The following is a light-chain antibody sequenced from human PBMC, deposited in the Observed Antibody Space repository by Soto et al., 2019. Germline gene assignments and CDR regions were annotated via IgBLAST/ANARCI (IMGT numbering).Light chain of an antibody. CDR2: QLS. Sequence: DVVLTQSPLSLPVTPGQPASISCRSSQSLVHSDGTTYLNWFQQRPGQSPRRLIYQLSKRDSGVPDRFSGSGSGADFTLQISRVEAEDVGVYYCLQGTHWPYTFGQGTHLEIK. CDR1: QSLVHSDGTTY. CDR3: LQGTHWPYT. J-gene: IGKJ2*01. V-gene: IGKV2-30*02.